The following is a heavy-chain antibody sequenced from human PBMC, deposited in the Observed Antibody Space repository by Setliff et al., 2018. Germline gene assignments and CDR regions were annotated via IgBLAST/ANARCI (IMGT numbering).Heavy chain of an antibody. Sequence: GESLKISCATSGLTFSRYYMAWVRQAPGKGLEWVAHIMQDGSEKYYVDSVKGRFTVSRDNAKNSLSLQMNSLRAEDAAVYYCARLALTGYDSSGYYYALDYYYYMDVWGKGTTVTVSS. CDR3: ARLALTGYDSSGYYYALDYYYYMDV. J-gene: IGHJ6*03. V-gene: IGHV3-7*01. CDR1: GLTFSRYY. CDR2: IMQDGSEK. D-gene: IGHD3-22*01.